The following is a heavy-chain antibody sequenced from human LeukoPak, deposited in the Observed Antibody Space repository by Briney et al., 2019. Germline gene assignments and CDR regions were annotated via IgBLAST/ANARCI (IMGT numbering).Heavy chain of an antibody. CDR1: GFDFNTHA. CDR2: IWADGSRA. Sequence: GGSLRLSCGASGFDFNTHAMHWVRQAPGKGLEWVAFIWADGSRADYADSVKGRFTISRDRSKNTVYLQMNSLRVVDTAVYYCAGDRDVLRYFDWTFDYWGQGTLVTVSS. D-gene: IGHD3-9*01. CDR3: AGDRDVLRYFDWTFDY. V-gene: IGHV3-33*01. J-gene: IGHJ4*02.